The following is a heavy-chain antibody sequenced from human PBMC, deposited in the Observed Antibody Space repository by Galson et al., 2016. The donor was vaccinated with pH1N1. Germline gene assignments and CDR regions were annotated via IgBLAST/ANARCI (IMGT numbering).Heavy chain of an antibody. J-gene: IGHJ6*03. CDR1: GGSFTGYY. Sequence: LSLTCAVYGGSFTGYYWVWIRQPPGKGLEWVGEINQSGGTNYNASLKSRVTISADTSEKQLSLKLGSVTVADTAVYYCARGDAYDGYESTLGSFEYYYMDDWGKGTTVTVSS. V-gene: IGHV4-34*01. CDR3: ARGDAYDGYESTLGSFEYYYMDD. CDR2: INQSGGT. D-gene: IGHD3-9*01.